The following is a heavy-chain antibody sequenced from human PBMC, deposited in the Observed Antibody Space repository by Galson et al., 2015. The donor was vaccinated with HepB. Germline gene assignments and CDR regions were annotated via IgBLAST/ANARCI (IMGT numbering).Heavy chain of an antibody. Sequence: SLRLSCAATGFIFGDYDMSWVRQVPGKGREWVSGINWNGGDTDYADSVKGRFTISRDNDENSLYLQMNSLRAEYTALYYCARDETTMARGVIHKWYSGYWSQGILVTASS. J-gene: IGHJ4*02. CDR3: ARDETTMARGVIHKWYSGY. CDR2: INWNGGDT. CDR1: GFIFGDYD. V-gene: IGHV3-20*04. D-gene: IGHD3-10*01.